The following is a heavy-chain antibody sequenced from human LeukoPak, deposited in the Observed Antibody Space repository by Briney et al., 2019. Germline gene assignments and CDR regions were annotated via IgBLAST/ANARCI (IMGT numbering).Heavy chain of an antibody. J-gene: IGHJ6*03. Sequence: SGGSLRLSCAASGFTFSSYSMNWVRQAPGKGLEWVSYISSSSSTIYYADSVKGRFTISRDNAKNSLYLQMNSLRAEDTAVYYCAGEGICSSTSCYQSHYYYYMDVWGKGTTVTVSS. CDR2: ISSSSSTI. CDR1: GFTFSSYS. D-gene: IGHD2-2*01. CDR3: AGEGICSSTSCYQSHYYYYMDV. V-gene: IGHV3-48*01.